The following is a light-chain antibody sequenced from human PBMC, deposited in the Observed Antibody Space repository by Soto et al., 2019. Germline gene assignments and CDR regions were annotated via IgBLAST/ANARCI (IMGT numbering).Light chain of an antibody. Sequence: EIVLSQSPGTLSLSPGERATLSFSSSQSVSSNYLAWFQQRPGQAPRLLIYGVSTRATGTPDRFSGSGSGTDFTLTISRLEPEDFAVYYCQQYGSSPRTFGQGTKVDIK. J-gene: IGKJ1*01. CDR3: QQYGSSPRT. V-gene: IGKV3-20*01. CDR2: GVS. CDR1: QSVSSNY.